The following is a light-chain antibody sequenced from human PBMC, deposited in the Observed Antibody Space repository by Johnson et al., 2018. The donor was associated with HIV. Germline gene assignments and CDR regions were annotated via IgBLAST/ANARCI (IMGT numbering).Light chain of an antibody. CDR2: EDN. V-gene: IGLV1-51*02. CDR1: SSNIENNF. Sequence: QSALTQPPSVSAAPGQKVTVSCSGSSSNIENNFVSWYQQLPGTAPKLLIYEDNKRPSGIPDRFSGSKSGATATLGITGLQTGDEADYYCGIWDASLSPLYVFGSGTTITVL. J-gene: IGLJ1*01. CDR3: GIWDASLSPLYV.